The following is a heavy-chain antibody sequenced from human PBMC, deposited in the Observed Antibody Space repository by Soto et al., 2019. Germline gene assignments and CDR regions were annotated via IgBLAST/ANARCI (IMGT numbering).Heavy chain of an antibody. CDR1: GYTFTSYA. CDR3: AREGSSYDFWSGYPAPFDY. V-gene: IGHV1-3*01. J-gene: IGHJ4*02. CDR2: INAGNGNT. Sequence: GASVKVSCKASGYTFTSYAMHWVRQAPGQRLEWMGWINAGNGNTKYSQKFQGRVTITRDTSASTAYMELSSLRSEDTAVYYCAREGSSYDFWSGYPAPFDYWGQGTLVTVSS. D-gene: IGHD3-3*01.